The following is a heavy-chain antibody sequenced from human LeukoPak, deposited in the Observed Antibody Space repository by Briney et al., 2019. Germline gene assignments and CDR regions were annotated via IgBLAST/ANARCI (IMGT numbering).Heavy chain of an antibody. V-gene: IGHV3-74*01. CDR3: ARDRYYTLDY. J-gene: IGHJ4*02. CDR1: GFTFSSYW. D-gene: IGHD3-3*01. CDR2: INSDGSNT. Sequence: PGGSLRLSCAASGFTFSSYWMNWVRQAPGKGLEWVSRINSDGSNTIYADSVKGRFTISRDNAKNTLFLQMNSLRAEDTAVYYCARDRYYTLDYWGQGTLVTVSS.